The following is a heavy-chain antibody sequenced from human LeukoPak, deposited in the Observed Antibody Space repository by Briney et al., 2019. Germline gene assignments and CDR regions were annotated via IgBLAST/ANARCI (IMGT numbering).Heavy chain of an antibody. Sequence: PSETLSLTCTVSGGSISSSSYYWNWIRQPAGKGLEWIGRIYTSGSTNYNPSLKSRITISVDTSKNQFSLKLSSVTAADTAVYYCARAYSRFYYYYMDVWGKGTTVTISS. CDR1: GGSISSSSYY. D-gene: IGHD6-6*01. J-gene: IGHJ6*03. V-gene: IGHV4-61*02. CDR2: IYTSGST. CDR3: ARAYSRFYYYYMDV.